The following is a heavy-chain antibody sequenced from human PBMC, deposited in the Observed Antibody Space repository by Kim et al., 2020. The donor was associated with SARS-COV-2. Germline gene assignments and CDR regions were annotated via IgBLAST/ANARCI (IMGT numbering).Heavy chain of an antibody. CDR2: LSGTSDNI. V-gene: IGHV3-23*01. J-gene: IGHJ5*02. Sequence: GGSLRLSCAASGFTFSSYGMSWVRQAPGKGLEWVSALSGTSDNIYYTDSVKGRFTISRDNSKNTLYLQMNSLRAEDTAVYYCAKGPVAATLPWFDPWGQGALLTVSS. D-gene: IGHD6-13*01. CDR3: AKGPVAATLPWFDP. CDR1: GFTFSSYG.